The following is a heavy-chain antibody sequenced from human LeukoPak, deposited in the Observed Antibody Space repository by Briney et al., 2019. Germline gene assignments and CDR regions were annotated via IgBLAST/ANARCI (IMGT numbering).Heavy chain of an antibody. J-gene: IGHJ4*02. Sequence: PSETLSLTCAVSGGSISSSNWWSWVRQPPGKGLEWIGEIYHSGSTNYNPSLKSRVTISVDTSKNQFSLKLTSVTAADTAIYYCARNFPYCLDYWGQGTLVTVSS. CDR1: GGSISSSNW. V-gene: IGHV4-4*02. D-gene: IGHD1-26*01. CDR2: IYHSGST. CDR3: ARNFPYCLDY.